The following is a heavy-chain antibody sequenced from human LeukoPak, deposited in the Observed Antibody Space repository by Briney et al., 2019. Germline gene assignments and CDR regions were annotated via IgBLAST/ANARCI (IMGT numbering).Heavy chain of an antibody. CDR1: GYTFSSYG. Sequence: ASVKVSCKASGYTFSSYGISWVRQAPGQGLEWLEYISAYNGNTNYAQKVQGRITMTTDTSTSTAYMEMRSLRSDDTAVYYCARDCSGSSCYWIHWGQGTLVSVSS. CDR3: ARDCSGSSCYWIH. V-gene: IGHV1-18*01. J-gene: IGHJ4*02. CDR2: ISAYNGNT. D-gene: IGHD2-15*01.